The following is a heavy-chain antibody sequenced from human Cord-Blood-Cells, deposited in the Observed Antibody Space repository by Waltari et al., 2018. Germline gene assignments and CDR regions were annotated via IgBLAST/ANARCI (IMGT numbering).Heavy chain of an antibody. Sequence: QVQLVQSGAAVKKPGASVKVSCKASGYTFTGYYMHWVRQAPGQGLGWMGWINPTSGCTNYAQKFQGRVTMTRDTSISTAYMELSRLRSDDMAVYYCAVDTGDGSWFDPWGQGTLVTVSS. V-gene: IGHV1-2*02. CDR1: GYTFTGYY. J-gene: IGHJ5*02. CDR3: AVDTGDGSWFDP. CDR2: INPTSGCT. D-gene: IGHD5-18*01.